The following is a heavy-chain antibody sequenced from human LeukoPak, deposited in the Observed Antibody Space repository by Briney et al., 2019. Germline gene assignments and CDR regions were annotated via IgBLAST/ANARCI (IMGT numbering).Heavy chain of an antibody. J-gene: IGHJ1*01. CDR1: GFTFSSYA. Sequence: GGSLRLSCAASGFTFSSYAMSWVRQAPGKGLEWVSAISGSGGSTYYADSVKGRFTISRDNPKNTLYLQMNSLRAEDTAVYYCAKDPAPAGTEGGGGYFQHWGQGTLVTVSS. V-gene: IGHV3-23*01. CDR3: AKDPAPAGTEGGGGYFQH. CDR2: ISGSGGST. D-gene: IGHD1-1*01.